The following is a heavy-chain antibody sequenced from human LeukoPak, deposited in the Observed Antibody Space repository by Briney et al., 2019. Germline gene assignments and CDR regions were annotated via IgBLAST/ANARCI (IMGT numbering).Heavy chain of an antibody. CDR2: IYYTGST. CDR3: ARSDQRWLYSDY. D-gene: IGHD5-24*01. J-gene: IGHJ4*02. CDR1: GGSISSGGYY. Sequence: SQTLSLTCTVSGGSISSGGYYWTWIRQHPGKGLEWIGYIYYTGSTFFNPSLKSRVIISVDTSKNQFSLKLSSVTATDTAVYYCARSDQRWLYSDYWGQGTLVTVSS. V-gene: IGHV4-31*03.